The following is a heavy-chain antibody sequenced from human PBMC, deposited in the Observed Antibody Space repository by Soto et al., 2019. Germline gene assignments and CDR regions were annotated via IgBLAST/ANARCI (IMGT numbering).Heavy chain of an antibody. D-gene: IGHD6-13*01. CDR3: AKDPYAAAGTPWYFDY. V-gene: IGHV3-30*18. J-gene: IGHJ4*02. CDR1: GFTFSSYG. Sequence: PGGSLRLSCAASGFTFSSYGMHWVRQAPGKGLEWVAVISYDGSNKYYADSVKGRFTISRDNSKNTLYLQMNSLRAEDTAVYYCAKDPYAAAGTPWYFDYWGQGTLVTVSS. CDR2: ISYDGSNK.